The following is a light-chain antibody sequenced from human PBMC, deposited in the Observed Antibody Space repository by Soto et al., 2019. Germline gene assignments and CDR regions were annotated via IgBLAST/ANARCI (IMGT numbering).Light chain of an antibody. CDR1: SSDVGGYDY. CDR3: SSYTSSSTVVK. J-gene: IGLJ2*01. Sequence: QSALTQPASVSGSPGQSITISCTGTSSDVGGYDYVSWYQQHPGKAPELMIYDVSNRPSGVSDRFSGSKSGNTASLTISGLQTEDEADYYWSSYTSSSTVVKFGGGTKGPS. V-gene: IGLV2-14*01. CDR2: DVS.